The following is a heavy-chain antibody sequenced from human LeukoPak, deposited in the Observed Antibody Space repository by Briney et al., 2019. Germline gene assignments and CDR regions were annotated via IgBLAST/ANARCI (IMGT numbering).Heavy chain of an antibody. V-gene: IGHV4-59*01. CDR3: AREIGAYYGMDV. CDR1: GGSISSYY. Sequence: SETLSLTCTVSGGSISSYYWSWIRQPPGKGLEWIGYIYYSGSTNYNPSLKSRVTISVDTSKNQFSLKLSSVTAADTAVYYCAREIGAYYGMDVWGQGPTVTVSS. J-gene: IGHJ6*02. CDR2: IYYSGST. D-gene: IGHD4/OR15-4a*01.